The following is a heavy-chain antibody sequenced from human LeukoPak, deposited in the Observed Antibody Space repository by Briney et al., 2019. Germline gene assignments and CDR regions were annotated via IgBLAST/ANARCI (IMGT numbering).Heavy chain of an antibody. CDR1: GFTFSSYW. D-gene: IGHD3-10*01. V-gene: IGHV3-7*03. J-gene: IGHJ4*02. CDR3: ARGPNYGSRSDYFDY. Sequence: GGSLRLSCAASGFTFSSYWMHWVRQAPGKGLEWVANMKEDGSEKYCVDCVKGRFTISRDNAKNSLYLQMNSLRVEDTAVYYCARGPNYGSRSDYFDYWGQGTLVTVSS. CDR2: MKEDGSEK.